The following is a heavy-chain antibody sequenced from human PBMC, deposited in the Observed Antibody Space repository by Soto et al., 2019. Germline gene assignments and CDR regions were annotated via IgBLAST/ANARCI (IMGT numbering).Heavy chain of an antibody. D-gene: IGHD3-22*01. CDR1: GGSFSSYA. CDR3: ASIRYKFATSSDQTDYSYYGMDV. J-gene: IGHJ6*02. V-gene: IGHV1-69*01. Sequence: QVQLVQSGAEVKKPGSSVTVSCTASGGSFSSYAISWVRQAPGQGLEWMGGIIPIFRTPDYAQKFQGRVTITANESTSTSYMDLSSLRSEDTAVYYCASIRYKFATSSDQTDYSYYGMDVWCQGTTVTVSS. CDR2: IIPIFRTP.